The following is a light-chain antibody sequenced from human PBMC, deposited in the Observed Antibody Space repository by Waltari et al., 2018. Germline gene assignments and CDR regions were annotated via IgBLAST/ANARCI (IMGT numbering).Light chain of an antibody. CDR3: SSYTSSSTWV. Sequence: QSALTQPASVSGSPGQSITISCTGTSSDVGGYNYVSWYQQHPGKAPKHMIYDVSNRTSGVSNRFFGSKSGNTAALTISGLQAEDEADYYCSSYTSSSTWVFGGGTKLTVL. CDR2: DVS. J-gene: IGLJ3*02. CDR1: SSDVGGYNY. V-gene: IGLV2-14*03.